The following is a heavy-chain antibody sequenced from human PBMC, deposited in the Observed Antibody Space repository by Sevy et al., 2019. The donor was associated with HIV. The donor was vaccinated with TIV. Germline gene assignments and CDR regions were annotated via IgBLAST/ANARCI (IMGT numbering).Heavy chain of an antibody. Sequence: SLKISCAASGFIFDDYGMHWVRELPGKGLEWVSGISWNGRSLGYADAVKGRFTISRDNAKKSVSLQMNSLRTEDTALYYCARDAGTGGSYMGYYFGMDVWGQGTTVTVSS. D-gene: IGHD1-26*01. V-gene: IGHV3-9*01. J-gene: IGHJ6*02. CDR1: GFIFDDYG. CDR2: ISWNGRSL. CDR3: ARDAGTGGSYMGYYFGMDV.